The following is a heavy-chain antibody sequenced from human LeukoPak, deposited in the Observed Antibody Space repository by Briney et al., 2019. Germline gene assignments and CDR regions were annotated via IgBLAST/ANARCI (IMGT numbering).Heavy chain of an antibody. CDR1: GFTFSSYS. CDR2: ISSSSSYI. CDR3: ARERKYYGSGNYYYYGMDV. V-gene: IGHV3-21*01. D-gene: IGHD3-10*01. J-gene: IGHJ6*02. Sequence: GVLRLSCAASGFTFSSYSMNWVRQAPGKGLEWVSSISSSSSYIYYADSVKGRFTISRDNAKNSLYLQMNSLRAEDTAVYYCARERKYYGSGNYYYYGMDVWGQGTTVTVSS.